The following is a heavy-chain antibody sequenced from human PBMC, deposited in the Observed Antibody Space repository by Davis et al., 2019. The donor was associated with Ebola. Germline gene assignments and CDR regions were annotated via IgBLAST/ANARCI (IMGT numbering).Heavy chain of an antibody. D-gene: IGHD1-1*01. CDR1: GGSISSYY. CDR2: IYYSGST. CDR3: ASSYNWKGWFDP. V-gene: IGHV4-59*01. Sequence: MPSETLSLTCTVPGGSISSYYWSWIRQPPGKGLEWIGYIYYSGSTNYNPSLKSRVTISVDTSKNQFSLKLSSVTAADTAVYYCASSYNWKGWFDPWGQGTLVTVSS. J-gene: IGHJ5*02.